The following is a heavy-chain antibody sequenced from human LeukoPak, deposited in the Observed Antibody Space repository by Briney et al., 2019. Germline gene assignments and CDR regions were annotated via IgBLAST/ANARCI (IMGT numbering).Heavy chain of an antibody. CDR3: AKTPFYGGNSGYYFDY. CDR1: GFTFSSYG. J-gene: IGHJ4*02. D-gene: IGHD4-23*01. CDR2: ISYDGSNK. Sequence: GGSLRLSCAASGFTFSSYGMHWVRQAPGKGLEWVAVISYDGSNKYYADSVKGRFTISRDNSKNTLYLQMNSLRAEDTAEYYCAKTPFYGGNSGYYFDYWGQGTLVTVTS. V-gene: IGHV3-30*18.